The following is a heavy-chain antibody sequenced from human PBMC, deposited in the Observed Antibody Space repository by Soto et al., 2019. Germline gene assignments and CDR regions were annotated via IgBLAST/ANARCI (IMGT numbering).Heavy chain of an antibody. CDR3: ARDQDDSYGYPWFDP. Sequence: SVKVSCKASGGTFSIYAISWVRQAPGQGLEWMGGIIPIFGTANYAQKFQGRVTITADESTSTAYMELSSLRSEDTAVYYCARDQDDSYGYPWFDPWGQGTLVTVSS. J-gene: IGHJ5*02. CDR1: GGTFSIYA. CDR2: IIPIFGTA. D-gene: IGHD5-18*01. V-gene: IGHV1-69*13.